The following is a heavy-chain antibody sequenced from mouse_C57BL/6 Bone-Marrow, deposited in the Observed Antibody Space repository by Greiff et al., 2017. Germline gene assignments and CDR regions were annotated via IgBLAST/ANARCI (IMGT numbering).Heavy chain of an antibody. CDR1: GYSITSGYY. D-gene: IGHD2-1*01. CDR3: ARVFYYGNYYFDY. CDR2: ISYDGSN. J-gene: IGHJ2*01. Sequence: VQLKESGPGLVKPSQSLSLTCSVTGYSITSGYYWNWIRQFPGNKLEWMGYISYDGSNNYNPSLKNRISITRDTSKNQFFLKLNSVTTEDTATYYCARVFYYGNYYFDYWGQGTTLTVSS. V-gene: IGHV3-6*01.